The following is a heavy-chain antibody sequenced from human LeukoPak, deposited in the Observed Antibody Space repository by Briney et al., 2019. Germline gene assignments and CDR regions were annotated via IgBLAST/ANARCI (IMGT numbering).Heavy chain of an antibody. J-gene: IGHJ6*04. D-gene: IGHD3-10*02. CDR1: GFTFSTYS. CDR2: ISSSGSTI. Sequence: GGSLRLSCAASGFTFSTYSINWVRQAPGKGLEWISYISSSGSTIYYADSVKGRFTISRDNAKNSLYLQMNSLRAEDTAVYYCAELGITMIGGVWGKGTTVTISS. CDR3: AELGITMIGGV. V-gene: IGHV3-48*04.